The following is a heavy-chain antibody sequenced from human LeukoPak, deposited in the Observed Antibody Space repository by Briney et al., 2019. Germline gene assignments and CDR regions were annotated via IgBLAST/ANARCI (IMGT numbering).Heavy chain of an antibody. V-gene: IGHV4-34*01. CDR3: ASPNPYGVPPSYYLDY. Sequence: SETLSLTCAVYGGSLSDYYWSWIRQPPGKGLEWIGEINHSGSTNYNPSLKSRVTISVDTSKNQFSLKLSSVTAADTAVYYCASPNPYGVPPSYYLDYWGQRTLVTVSA. CDR2: INHSGST. D-gene: IGHD4-17*01. CDR1: GGSLSDYY. J-gene: IGHJ4*02.